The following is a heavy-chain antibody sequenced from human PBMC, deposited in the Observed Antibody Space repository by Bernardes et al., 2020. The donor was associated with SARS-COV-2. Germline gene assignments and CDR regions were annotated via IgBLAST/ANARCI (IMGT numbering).Heavy chain of an antibody. CDR3: ARVIRNYDFWSGYYTHYYYYMDD. D-gene: IGHD3-3*01. CDR2: INHSGST. Sequence: SETLSLTCAVYGGSFSGYYWSWIRQPPGKGLEWIGEINHSGSTNYNPSLKSRVTISVDTSKNQFSLKLSSVTAADTAEYYCARVIRNYDFWSGYYTHYYYYMDDWGKGTTVTVSS. J-gene: IGHJ6*03. CDR1: GGSFSGYY. V-gene: IGHV4-34*01.